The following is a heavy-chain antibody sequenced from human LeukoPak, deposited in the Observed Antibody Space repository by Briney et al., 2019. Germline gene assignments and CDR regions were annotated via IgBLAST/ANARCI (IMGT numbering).Heavy chain of an antibody. J-gene: IGHJ3*02. Sequence: GGSLRLSYAASGFTFSSYAMSWVRQAPGKGLEWVANIKQDGSEKYYVDSVKGRFTISRDNAKNSLYLQMNSLRAEDTAVYYCARDQDDFWSGYYSAAFDIWGQGTMVTVSS. D-gene: IGHD3-3*01. CDR3: ARDQDDFWSGYYSAAFDI. V-gene: IGHV3-7*01. CDR1: GFTFSSYA. CDR2: IKQDGSEK.